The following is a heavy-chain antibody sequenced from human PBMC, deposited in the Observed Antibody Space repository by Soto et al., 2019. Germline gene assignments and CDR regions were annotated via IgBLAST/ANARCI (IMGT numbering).Heavy chain of an antibody. J-gene: IGHJ4*02. CDR3: ARGPSSTQTTVSRRVDY. V-gene: IGHV3-53*01. Sequence: GGSLRLSCAASGFTVSSNYMSWVRQAPGKGLEWVSVIYSGGSTYYADSVKGRFTISRDNSKNTLYLQMNSLRAEDTAVYYCARGPSSTQTTVSRRVDYWGQGTLVTVSS. CDR2: IYSGGST. D-gene: IGHD4-17*01. CDR1: GFTVSSNY.